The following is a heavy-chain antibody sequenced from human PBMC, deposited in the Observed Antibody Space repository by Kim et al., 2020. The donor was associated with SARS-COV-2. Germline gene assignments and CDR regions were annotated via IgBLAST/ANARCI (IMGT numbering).Heavy chain of an antibody. CDR3: ARDSLSSSWTDPDYYFDY. J-gene: IGHJ4*02. Sequence: GGSLRLSCAASGFTFSSYGMHWVRQAPGKGLEWVAVIWYDGSNKYYADSVKGRFTISRDNSKNTLYLQMNSLRAEDTAVYYCARDSLSSSWTDPDYYFDYWGQGTLVTVSS. V-gene: IGHV3-33*01. CDR1: GFTFSSYG. D-gene: IGHD6-13*01. CDR2: IWYDGSNK.